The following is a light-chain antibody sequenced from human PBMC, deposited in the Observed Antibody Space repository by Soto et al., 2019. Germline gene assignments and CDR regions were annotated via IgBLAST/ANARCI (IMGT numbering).Light chain of an antibody. CDR3: QQYYSYPN. CDR2: AAS. J-gene: IGKJ5*01. CDR1: QGISSY. Sequence: AIRMTQSPSSLSASTGDIVTITCRASQGISSYLCWYQQKPGKAPTLLIYAASTLQSGVPSRFSGSGSGKDFTLTISCLQAEDFATYYRQQYYSYPNFGQGTRLEIK. V-gene: IGKV1-8*01.